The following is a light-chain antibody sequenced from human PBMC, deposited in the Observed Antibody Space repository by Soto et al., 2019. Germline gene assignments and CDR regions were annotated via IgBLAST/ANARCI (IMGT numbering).Light chain of an antibody. J-gene: IGKJ1*01. CDR3: QQYNNWPPWT. CDR2: DAS. V-gene: IGKV3-15*01. Sequence: ILMTQSPATLSVSPGERATLSCRASQSISNNLAWYQQKPGQAPTLLIYDASTRATGIPARLGGSGSGTEFTLTISGLQSEDFAVYYCQQYNNWPPWTFGQGTKVEIK. CDR1: QSISNN.